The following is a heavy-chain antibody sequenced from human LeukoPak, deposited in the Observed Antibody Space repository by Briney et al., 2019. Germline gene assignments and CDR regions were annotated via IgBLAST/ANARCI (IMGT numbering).Heavy chain of an antibody. D-gene: IGHD2-2*01. CDR3: ARRESCSSTSCYPRALNWFDP. V-gene: IGHV4-34*01. CDR2: INHSGST. J-gene: IGHJ5*02. CDR1: GFTFSDYY. Sequence: PGGSLRLSCAASGFTFSDYYMSWIRQAPGKGLEWIGEINHSGSTNYNPSLKSRVTISVDTSKNQFSLKLSSVTAADTAVYYCARRESCSSTSCYPRALNWFDPWGQGTLVTVSS.